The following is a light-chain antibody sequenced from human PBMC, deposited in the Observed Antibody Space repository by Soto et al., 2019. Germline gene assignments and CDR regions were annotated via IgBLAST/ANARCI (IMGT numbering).Light chain of an antibody. CDR1: QSVRTN. J-gene: IGKJ3*01. Sequence: EIVMTQSPATLPVSPGERATLSCRASQSVRTNLGWYQQKPGQAPRLLIYGASTRATGIPARFSGSGSGTEFTLTISSLQSEDFAVYYCLQYNNWPPFTFGPGTKVDIK. CDR3: LQYNNWPPFT. V-gene: IGKV3-15*01. CDR2: GAS.